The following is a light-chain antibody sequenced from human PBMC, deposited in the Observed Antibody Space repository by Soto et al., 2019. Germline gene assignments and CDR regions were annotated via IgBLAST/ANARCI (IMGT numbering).Light chain of an antibody. CDR3: SSYTSSSTRV. V-gene: IGLV2-14*01. Sequence: QSVLAHPASVSGAPRQALTITCTRTSSDVGGYNYVSWYQQHPGKAPKLMIYDVSNRPSGVSNRFSGSKSGNTASLTISGLQAEDEADYYCSSYTSSSTRVFGTGTKVTVL. CDR1: SSDVGGYNY. CDR2: DVS. J-gene: IGLJ1*01.